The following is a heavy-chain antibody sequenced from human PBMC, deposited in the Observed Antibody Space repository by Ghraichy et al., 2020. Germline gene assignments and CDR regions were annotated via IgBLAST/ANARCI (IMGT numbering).Heavy chain of an antibody. CDR3: ARLDFDSRGYGGWFDP. CDR2: IYYSGST. D-gene: IGHD3-22*01. Sequence: SQTLSLTCTVSGGSISSYYWSWIQQPPGKGLEWIGYIYYSGSTNSNPSLKSRVTISVDTSKNQFSLKLSSVTAEDTAVYYCARLDFDSRGYGGWFDPWGQGPLVTVSS. J-gene: IGHJ5*02. V-gene: IGHV4-59*01. CDR1: GGSISSYY.